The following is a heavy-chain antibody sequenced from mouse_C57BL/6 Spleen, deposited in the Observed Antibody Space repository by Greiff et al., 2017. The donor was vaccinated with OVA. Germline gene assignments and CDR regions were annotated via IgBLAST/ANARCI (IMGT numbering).Heavy chain of an antibody. CDR3: ARKNYYGSSYPYWYFDV. J-gene: IGHJ1*03. Sequence: QVQLKQPGAELVKPGASVKLSCKASGYTFTSYWMQWVKQRPGQGLEWIGEIDPSDSYTNYNQKFKGKATLTVDTSSSTAYMQLSSLTSEDSAVYYCARKNYYGSSYPYWYFDVWGTGTTVTVSS. V-gene: IGHV1-50*01. CDR2: IDPSDSYT. CDR1: GYTFTSYW. D-gene: IGHD1-1*01.